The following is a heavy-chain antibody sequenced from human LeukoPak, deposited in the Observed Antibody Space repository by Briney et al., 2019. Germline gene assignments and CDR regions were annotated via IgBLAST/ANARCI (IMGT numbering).Heavy chain of an antibody. D-gene: IGHD3-10*01. V-gene: IGHV3-53*04. Sequence: GGSLRLSCAASGFTVSSNHMNWVRQAPGRGLEWVSVNSGGSTYYADSVKGRFTISRHNSKNTLYLQMNSLRAEDTAVYYCARDQSSGGVDYWGQGTLVTVSS. CDR1: GFTVSSNH. CDR3: ARDQSSGGVDY. CDR2: NSGGST. J-gene: IGHJ4*02.